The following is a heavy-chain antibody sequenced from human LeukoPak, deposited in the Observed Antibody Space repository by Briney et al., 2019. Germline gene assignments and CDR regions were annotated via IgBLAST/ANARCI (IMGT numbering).Heavy chain of an antibody. V-gene: IGHV1-69*06. J-gene: IGHJ4*02. CDR1: GYTFTSYD. D-gene: IGHD2-2*01. CDR2: IIPIFGTA. CDR3: ARGGCSYTSCYAKFADY. Sequence: WASVKVSCKASGYTFTSYDINWVRQATGQGLEWMGGIIPIFGTANYAQKFQDRVTITADKSTSTAYMELSSLRFEDTAVYYCARGGCSYTSCYAKFADYWGQGTLVTVSS.